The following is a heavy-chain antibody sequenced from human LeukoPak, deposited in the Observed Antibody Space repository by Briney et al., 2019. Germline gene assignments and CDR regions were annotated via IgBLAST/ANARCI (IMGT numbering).Heavy chain of an antibody. Sequence: KPSETLSLTCAVSGYSISSGYYWGWFRQPPGKGLEWIGCMYHSGSTYYNPSLKSRVTISVDTSKNQLSLKLSSVTAADTAVYYCARQGGSSSPYYYYYMDVWGKGTTVTVSS. CDR1: GYSISSGYY. CDR2: MYHSGST. D-gene: IGHD6-13*01. J-gene: IGHJ6*03. V-gene: IGHV4-38-2*01. CDR3: ARQGGSSSPYYYYYMDV.